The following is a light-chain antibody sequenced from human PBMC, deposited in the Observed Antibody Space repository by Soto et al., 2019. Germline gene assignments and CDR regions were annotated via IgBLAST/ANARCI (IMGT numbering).Light chain of an antibody. CDR2: DVT. CDR3: SSYTSISTYV. J-gene: IGLJ1*01. Sequence: QSALTQPASVSGSPGQSITISCTGNSRDVGGYNFVSWHQPPPDKAPKLMIYDVTNRHSGVSNRCSGSKSGNTASLTISGLQAEDEADYYCSSYTSISTYVFGTGTKVTVL. CDR1: SRDVGGYNF. V-gene: IGLV2-14*03.